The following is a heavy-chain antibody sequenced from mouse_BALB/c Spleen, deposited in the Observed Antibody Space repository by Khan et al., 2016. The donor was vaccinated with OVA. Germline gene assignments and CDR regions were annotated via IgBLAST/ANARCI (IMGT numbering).Heavy chain of an antibody. CDR3: ARVYGGDIDY. V-gene: IGHV3-2*02. CDR2: ISYSGNT. Sequence: EVQLVESGPGLVKPSQSLSLICTVTGYSITSDYAWNWIRQFPGNKLEWMGFISYSGNTKYNPSLKSRTSITRNTSKNQFFLHLNSVTTEETATYYCARVYGGDIDYWGQGTTLTVSS. D-gene: IGHD3-3*01. CDR1: GYSITSDYA. J-gene: IGHJ2*01.